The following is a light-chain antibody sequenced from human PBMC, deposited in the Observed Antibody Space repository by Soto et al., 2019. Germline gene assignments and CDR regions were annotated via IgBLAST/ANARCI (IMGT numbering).Light chain of an antibody. Sequence: DIQMTQSPSSVSASVGDRVTITCRASQGISNWLAWYQQEPGKAPKLLIYAASTLRRGVPSRFRGSASGTDFTFTISSLQPEDFATYYCQQANSFPYTFGQGTKVEIK. CDR1: QGISNW. V-gene: IGKV1-12*01. J-gene: IGKJ2*01. CDR2: AAS. CDR3: QQANSFPYT.